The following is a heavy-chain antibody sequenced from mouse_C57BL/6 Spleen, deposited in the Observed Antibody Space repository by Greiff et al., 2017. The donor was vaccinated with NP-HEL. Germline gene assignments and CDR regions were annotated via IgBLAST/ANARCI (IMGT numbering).Heavy chain of an antibody. CDR3: ARGKSYAMDY. CDR1: GFSLTSYG. J-gene: IGHJ4*01. Sequence: VQLKESGPGLVQPSQSLSITCTVSGFSLTSYGVHWVRQSPGKAIEWLGVIWSGGSTDYNAAFISRLSISKDNSKSQVFFKMNSLQADDTAIYYCARGKSYAMDYWGQGTSVTVSS. V-gene: IGHV2-2*01. CDR2: IWSGGST.